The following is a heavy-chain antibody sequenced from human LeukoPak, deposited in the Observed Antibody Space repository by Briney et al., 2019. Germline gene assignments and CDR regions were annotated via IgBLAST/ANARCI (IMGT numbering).Heavy chain of an antibody. Sequence: LSLTCTVSGGSIKSNDYYWGWVRQPPGKGLEWISYISGSGGSIYYADSVKGRFTISRDNAKNSLYLQMNSLRADDTAVYYCARAAHYYYYLDVWGKGTTVTVS. V-gene: IGHV3-11*01. CDR1: GGSIKSNDYY. J-gene: IGHJ6*03. CDR2: ISGSGGSI. CDR3: ARAAHYYYYLDV.